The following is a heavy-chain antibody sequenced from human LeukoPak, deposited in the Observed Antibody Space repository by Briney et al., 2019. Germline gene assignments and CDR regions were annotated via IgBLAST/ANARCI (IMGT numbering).Heavy chain of an antibody. CDR3: ARVVAVTGTPVYYMDV. J-gene: IGHJ6*03. V-gene: IGHV1-2*02. CDR2: INPNSGGT. D-gene: IGHD6-19*01. Sequence: ASVKISCKASGYMFTGYYMHWVRQAPGQGLEWMGWINPNSGGTNYAQKFQGRVTMTRDTSISTAYMDLNRLRSDDTAVYYCARVVAVTGTPVYYMDVWGKGTTVTVSS. CDR1: GYMFTGYY.